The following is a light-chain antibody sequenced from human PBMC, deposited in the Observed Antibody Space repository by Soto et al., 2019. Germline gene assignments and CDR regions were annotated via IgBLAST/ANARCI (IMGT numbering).Light chain of an antibody. CDR3: QAWDSSSCV. CDR1: KLGDKY. V-gene: IGLV3-1*01. Sequence: SYELTQPPSVSVSPGQTASITCSGDKLGDKYACWYQQKPGQSPVLVIYQDSKRPSGIPERFSGSNSGNTATLTISGTQAMDEADYYCQAWDSSSCVFGTATKLTVL. CDR2: QDS. J-gene: IGLJ1*01.